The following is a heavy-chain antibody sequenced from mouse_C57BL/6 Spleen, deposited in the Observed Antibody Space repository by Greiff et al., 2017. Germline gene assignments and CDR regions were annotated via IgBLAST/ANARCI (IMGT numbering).Heavy chain of an antibody. J-gene: IGHJ4*01. V-gene: IGHV1-52*01. CDR1: GYTFTSYW. D-gene: IGHD2-5*01. CDR2: IDPSDSET. Sequence: QVQLQQPGAELVRPGSSVKLSCKASGYTFTSYWMHWVKQRPIQGLEWIGNIDPSDSETHYNQKFKDKATLTVDKSSSTAYMQLSSLTSEDSAVYYCARQEYSNYDGYYYAMDYWGQGTSVTVSS. CDR3: ARQEYSNYDGYYYAMDY.